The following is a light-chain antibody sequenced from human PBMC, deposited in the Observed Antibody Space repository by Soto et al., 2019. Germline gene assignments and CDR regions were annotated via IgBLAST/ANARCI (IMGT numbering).Light chain of an antibody. V-gene: IGKV3-15*01. Sequence: EIVMTQSPATLSVSPGERATLSCRASQSVSSNLAWYQQKPGQAPRLLIYGASTRATGIPARFSGSGSGTEFTLTISSLQSEDFAAYYCQQYNNWPTGTFGQGTKVEIK. J-gene: IGKJ1*01. CDR3: QQYNNWPTGT. CDR2: GAS. CDR1: QSVSSN.